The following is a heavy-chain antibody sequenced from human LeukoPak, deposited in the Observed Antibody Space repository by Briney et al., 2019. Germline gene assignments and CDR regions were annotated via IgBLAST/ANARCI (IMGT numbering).Heavy chain of an antibody. CDR2: INPNSGGT. Sequence: ASVRVSCKASGYTFTGYYMHWVRQAPGQGLEWMGWINPNSGGTNYAQKFQGRVTMTRDTSISTAYMELSRLRSDDTAVYYCARVGIDFWSGYYSYWGQGTLVTVSS. D-gene: IGHD3-3*01. V-gene: IGHV1-2*02. J-gene: IGHJ4*02. CDR1: GYTFTGYY. CDR3: ARVGIDFWSGYYSY.